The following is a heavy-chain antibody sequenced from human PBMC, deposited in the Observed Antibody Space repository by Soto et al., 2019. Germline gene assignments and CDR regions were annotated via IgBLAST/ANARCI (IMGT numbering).Heavy chain of an antibody. D-gene: IGHD3-22*01. J-gene: IGHJ4*02. CDR2: INSDGSST. CDR3: ERDWDSSGLIDY. Sequence: GGSLRLSCAASGFTFSSYWMHWVRQAPGKGLVWVSRINSDGSSTSYADSVKGRFTISRDNAKNTLYLQMNSLRAEDTAVYYCERDWDSSGLIDYGGQETLVTVSS. V-gene: IGHV3-74*01. CDR1: GFTFSSYW.